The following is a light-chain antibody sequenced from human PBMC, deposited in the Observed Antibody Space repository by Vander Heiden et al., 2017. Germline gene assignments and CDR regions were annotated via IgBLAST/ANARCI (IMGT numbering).Light chain of an antibody. J-gene: IGKJ4*01. CDR1: QSVSSSY. CDR2: GAS. Sequence: TPSPGTLSLSPGERATLSCRASQSVSSSYLAWYQHKPGQAPRLLIYGASSRATGIPDRFSGSGSGTDFTLTISRLEPEDFAVYYCQQYGSSPHTFGGGTKVEIK. CDR3: QQYGSSPHT. V-gene: IGKV3-20*01.